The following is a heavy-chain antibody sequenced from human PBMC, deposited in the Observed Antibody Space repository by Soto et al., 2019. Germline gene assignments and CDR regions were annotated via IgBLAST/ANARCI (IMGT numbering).Heavy chain of an antibody. V-gene: IGHV2-5*02. CDR1: AFSLRTRGVG. D-gene: IGHD2-15*01. CDR2: IYWDDDK. CDR3: AHPIYCSGGSCYSSLYFYGMDV. Sequence: SGPTLVNPTQTLTLTCTFSAFSLRTRGVGVGWNSQPPEKALEWLALIYWDDDKHYSPSLKSRLTITKDTSKNQVVLTMTNMDPADTATYYCAHPIYCSGGSCYSSLYFYGMDVWGQGTTVTVSS. J-gene: IGHJ6*02.